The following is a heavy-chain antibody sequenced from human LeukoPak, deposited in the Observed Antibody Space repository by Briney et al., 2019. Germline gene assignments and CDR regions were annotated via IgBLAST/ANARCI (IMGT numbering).Heavy chain of an antibody. J-gene: IGHJ3*02. CDR3: AKGFTLTDYYDSSGPDAFDI. Sequence: PGGSLRLSCAASGFTFSSYAMSWVRQAPGKGLEWVSAISGSGGSTYYADSMKGRFTISRDNSKNTLYLQMNSLRAEDTAVYYCAKGFTLTDYYDSSGPDAFDIWGQGTMVTVSS. V-gene: IGHV3-23*01. CDR2: ISGSGGST. D-gene: IGHD3-22*01. CDR1: GFTFSSYA.